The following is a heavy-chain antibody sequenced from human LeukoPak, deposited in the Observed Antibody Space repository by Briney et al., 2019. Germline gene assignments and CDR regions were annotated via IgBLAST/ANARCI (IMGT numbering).Heavy chain of an antibody. CDR1: GYMFTSYG. CDR3: ARDRGSVPAAF. CDR2: INPNSGGT. J-gene: IGHJ4*02. Sequence: GASVKVSCKASGYMFTSYGISWVRQAPGQGLEWMGWINPNSGGTNYAQKFQGRVTMTRDTSISTAYMELSRLRSDDTAVYYCARDRGSVPAAFWGQGTLVTVSS. D-gene: IGHD2-2*01. V-gene: IGHV1-2*02.